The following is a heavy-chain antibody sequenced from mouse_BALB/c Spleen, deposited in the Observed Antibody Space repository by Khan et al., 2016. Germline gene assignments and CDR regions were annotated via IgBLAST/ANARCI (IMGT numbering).Heavy chain of an antibody. CDR3: TRRSIYNVYGGFAC. Sequence: QIQLVQSGPELKKPGETVKISCKASGYPFTNYGMNWVKQAPGKGLKWMGWINTYTGEPTYADDFKGRFAISLETSASTAYLLINNLKNEDTATYCWTRRSIYNVYGGFACGGQGALSSGSA. CDR1: GYPFTNYG. CDR2: INTYTGEP. J-gene: IGHJ3*01. V-gene: IGHV9-3-1*01. D-gene: IGHD2-2*01.